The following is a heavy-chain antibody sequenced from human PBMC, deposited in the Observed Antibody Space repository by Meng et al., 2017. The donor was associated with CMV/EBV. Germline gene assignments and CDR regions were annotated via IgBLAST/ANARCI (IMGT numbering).Heavy chain of an antibody. Sequence: ASVKVSCKASGYTFTSYYVHWVRQAPGQGLEWMGIINPSGGSTSYAQKFQGRVTMTRDTSTSTVYMELSSLRSEDTAVYYCARGTGIVGATGAFDIWGQGTMVTVSS. CDR1: GYTFTSYY. D-gene: IGHD1-26*01. V-gene: IGHV1-46*01. CDR2: INPSGGST. CDR3: ARGTGIVGATGAFDI. J-gene: IGHJ3*02.